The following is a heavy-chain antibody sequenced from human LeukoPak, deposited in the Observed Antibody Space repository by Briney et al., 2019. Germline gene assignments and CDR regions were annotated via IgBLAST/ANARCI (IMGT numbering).Heavy chain of an antibody. D-gene: IGHD2-15*01. CDR3: AKGSGGSCYTAADY. V-gene: IGHV3-30*18. CDR2: ISNDGSNK. J-gene: IGHJ4*02. CDR1: GLTLSSYG. Sequence: PGRSLRLSCAASGLTLSSYGMHWVRQAPGKGLEWVAAISNDGSNKYYTDSVEGRFTIFRDNSKNTLYLQMNSLRAEDTAVYYCAKGSGGSCYTAADYWGQGTLVTVSS.